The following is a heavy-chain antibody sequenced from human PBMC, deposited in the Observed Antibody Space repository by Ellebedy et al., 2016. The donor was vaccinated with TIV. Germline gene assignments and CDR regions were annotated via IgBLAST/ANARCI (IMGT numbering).Heavy chain of an antibody. CDR3: ARDQDDYGDFY. J-gene: IGHJ4*02. V-gene: IGHV1-69*06. CDR2: IIPIFGTA. CDR1: GGTFSSYA. Sequence: SVKVSCXASGGTFSSYAISWVRQAPGQGLEWMGGIIPIFGTANYAQKFQGRVTITADKSTSTAYMELSSLRSEDTAVYYCARDQDDYGDFYWGQGTLVTVSS. D-gene: IGHD4-17*01.